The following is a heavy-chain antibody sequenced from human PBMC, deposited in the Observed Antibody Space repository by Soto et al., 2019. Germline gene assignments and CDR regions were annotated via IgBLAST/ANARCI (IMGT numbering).Heavy chain of an antibody. CDR3: AKDARDCSSTSCYVSEYYYYYMDV. CDR1: GFTFSSYG. D-gene: IGHD2-2*01. Sequence: GGSLRLSCAASGFTFSSYGMHWVRQAPGKGLEWVAVISYDGSNKYYADSVKGRFTISRDNSKNTLYLQMNSLRAEDTAVYYCAKDARDCSSTSCYVSEYYYYYMDVWGKGTTVTVSS. V-gene: IGHV3-30*18. CDR2: ISYDGSNK. J-gene: IGHJ6*03.